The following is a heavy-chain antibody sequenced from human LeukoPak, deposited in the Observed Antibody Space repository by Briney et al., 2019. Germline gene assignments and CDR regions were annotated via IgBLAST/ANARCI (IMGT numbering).Heavy chain of an antibody. Sequence: GFLRLFFAAPGFTFCRYSMSWGRQASGKGLEGVSAISGSGGSTYYADSVKGRFTISRDNSKNTLYLQMNSLRAEDTAVYYCAKDLYSSSWYVNYWGQGTLVTVSS. J-gene: IGHJ4*02. CDR2: ISGSGGST. D-gene: IGHD6-13*01. CDR1: GFTFCRYS. V-gene: IGHV3-23*01. CDR3: AKDLYSSSWYVNY.